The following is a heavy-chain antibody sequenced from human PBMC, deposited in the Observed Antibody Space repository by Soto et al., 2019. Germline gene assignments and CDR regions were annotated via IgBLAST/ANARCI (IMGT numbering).Heavy chain of an antibody. CDR2: ISAYNGNT. J-gene: IGHJ6*02. Sequence: ASVKVSCKASGYTFTIYGISWVRQAPGQGLEWMGWISAYNGNTNYAQKLQGRVTMTTDTSTSTAYMELRSLRSDDTAVYYCARDIVLVPAAMAAEVYYYYYGIDVWGQGTTVTVSS. CDR1: GYTFTIYG. CDR3: ARDIVLVPAAMAAEVYYYYYGIDV. V-gene: IGHV1-18*01. D-gene: IGHD2-2*01.